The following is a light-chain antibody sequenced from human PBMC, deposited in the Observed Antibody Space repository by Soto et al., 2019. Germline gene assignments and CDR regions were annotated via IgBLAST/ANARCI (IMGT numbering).Light chain of an antibody. CDR1: QSISSY. V-gene: IGKV1-39*01. CDR3: QQSYLTPVT. J-gene: IGKJ5*01. Sequence: DIQMTQSPSSLSASVGDRVTITCRASQSISSYLNWYQQKPGKAPKLLIYAASSLQSGVPSRFSGSGSGTDFTLAISRLQPEDLATYYCQQSYLTPVTFCQGTRLEIK. CDR2: AAS.